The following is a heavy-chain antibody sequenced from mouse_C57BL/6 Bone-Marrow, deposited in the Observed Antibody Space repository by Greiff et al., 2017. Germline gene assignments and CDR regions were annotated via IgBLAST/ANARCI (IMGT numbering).Heavy chain of an antibody. J-gene: IGHJ4*01. Sequence: QVQLQQPGAELVKPGASVKVSCKASGYTFTSYWMHWVKQRPGQGLEWIGRIHPSDSDTNYNQKFKGKATLTVDKSSSTAYRQLSSLTSEDSAVYYWAIGNSRPVATGHYAMDYWGQGTSVTVAS. CDR1: GYTFTSYW. D-gene: IGHD1-1*01. CDR3: AIGNSRPVATGHYAMDY. CDR2: IHPSDSDT. V-gene: IGHV1-74*01.